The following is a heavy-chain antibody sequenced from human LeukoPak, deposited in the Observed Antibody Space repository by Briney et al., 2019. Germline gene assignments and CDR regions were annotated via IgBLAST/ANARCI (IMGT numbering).Heavy chain of an antibody. V-gene: IGHV4-61*05. D-gene: IGHD2/OR15-2a*01. J-gene: IGHJ5*02. CDR2: IYYSGST. Sequence: PSETLSLTCTVSGGSISGSSYYWGWIRQPPGKGLEWIGYIYYSGSTNYNPSLKSRVTISVDTPKNQFSLRLSSVTAADTAVYYCAGVRTLGSTLPFDPWGQGTLVTVSS. CDR3: AGVRTLGSTLPFDP. CDR1: GGSISGSSYY.